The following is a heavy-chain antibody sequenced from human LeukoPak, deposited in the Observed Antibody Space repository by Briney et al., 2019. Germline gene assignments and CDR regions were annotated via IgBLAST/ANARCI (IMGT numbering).Heavy chain of an antibody. V-gene: IGHV3-7*01. J-gene: IGHJ6*02. CDR3: ARLSLLQTYYYGMDV. CDR2: IKQDGSEK. Sequence: GGSLRLSCAASGFTFSSYWMSWVRQAPGKGLEWVANIKQDGSEKYYVDSVKGRFTISRDNAKNSLYLQMNSLRAADTAVYYCARLSLLQTYYYGMDVWGQGTTVTVSS. CDR1: GFTFSSYW. D-gene: IGHD4-11*01.